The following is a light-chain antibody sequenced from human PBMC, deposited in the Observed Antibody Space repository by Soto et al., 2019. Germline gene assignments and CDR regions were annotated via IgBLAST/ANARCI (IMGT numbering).Light chain of an antibody. CDR1: QDINTY. V-gene: IGKV3-11*01. J-gene: IGKJ4*01. Sequence: EIVLTQSPASLSLSAGERATLSCRASQDINTYLAWYQQKPGQTPRLLIYDASNRATGIPARFSGSGSGTDFTLTISSLEPEDFAFYYCQQRTYSLTFGGGTKVEIK. CDR2: DAS. CDR3: QQRTYSLT.